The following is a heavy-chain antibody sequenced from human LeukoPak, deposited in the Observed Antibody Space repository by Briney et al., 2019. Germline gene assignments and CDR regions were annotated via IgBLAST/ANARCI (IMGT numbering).Heavy chain of an antibody. J-gene: IGHJ5*02. V-gene: IGHV3-30*18. Sequence: PGRSLRLSCAASGFTFSSYGMHWVRQAPGKGLEWVAVISYDGSNKYYADSVKGRFTISRDNSKNTLYLQMNSLRAEDTAVYYCAKGGLRMPFDPWGQGTLVIVSS. CDR1: GFTFSSYG. CDR3: AKGGLRMPFDP. D-gene: IGHD2-2*01. CDR2: ISYDGSNK.